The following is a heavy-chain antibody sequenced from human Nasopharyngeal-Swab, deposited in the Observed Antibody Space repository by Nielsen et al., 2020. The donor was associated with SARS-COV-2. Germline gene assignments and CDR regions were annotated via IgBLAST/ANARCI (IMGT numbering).Heavy chain of an antibody. D-gene: IGHD6-6*01. CDR2: VNHGGGT. Sequence: SETLSLTCAVYGGSFSGHQWSWVRQTPGKGLEWIGEVNHGGGTNYNPSLKSRVTISVATSKNQFSLKLTSVTAADTAVYYCVRGGAGVVASPVLGLGPFYYYHFMDVWGQGTTVTVSS. V-gene: IGHV4-34*01. CDR3: VRGGAGVVASPVLGLGPFYYYHFMDV. J-gene: IGHJ6*03. CDR1: GGSFSGHQ.